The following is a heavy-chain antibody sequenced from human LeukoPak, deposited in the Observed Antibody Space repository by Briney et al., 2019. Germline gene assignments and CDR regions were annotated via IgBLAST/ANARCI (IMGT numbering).Heavy chain of an antibody. CDR1: GGSVSSGSYY. J-gene: IGHJ4*02. CDR2: IYYSGST. Sequence: PSETLSLTCTVSGGSVSSGSYYWSWIRQPPGKGLEWIGYIYYSGSTNYNPSLKSRVTISVDTSKNQFSLKLSSVTAADTAVYYCARVRCDSSGCYGSIDYWGQGTLVTVSS. D-gene: IGHD3-22*01. V-gene: IGHV4-61*01. CDR3: ARVRCDSSGCYGSIDY.